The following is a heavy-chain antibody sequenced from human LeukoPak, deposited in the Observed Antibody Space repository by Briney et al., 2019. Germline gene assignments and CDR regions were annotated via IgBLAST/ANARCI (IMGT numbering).Heavy chain of an antibody. J-gene: IGHJ4*02. CDR3: ARLGDTAMASYFDY. D-gene: IGHD5-18*01. Sequence: SSETLSLTCAVYGGSFSGYYWSWIRLPPGKGLEWIGEINHSGSTYYNPSLRSRVTISVDTSKKQFSLKLSSVTAADTAVYYCARLGDTAMASYFDYWGQGTLVTVSS. V-gene: IGHV4-34*01. CDR1: GGSFSGYY. CDR2: INHSGST.